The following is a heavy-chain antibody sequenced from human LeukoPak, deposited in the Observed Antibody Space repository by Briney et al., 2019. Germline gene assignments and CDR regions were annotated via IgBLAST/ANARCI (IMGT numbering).Heavy chain of an antibody. V-gene: IGHV4-39*07. CDR1: GGSISSSSYY. J-gene: IGHJ4*02. CDR3: ARDQTGHYYGSGSYTI. CDR2: IYYSGST. D-gene: IGHD3-10*01. Sequence: SETLSLTCTVSGGSISSSSYYWGWIRQPPGKGLEWIGSIYYSGSTYYNPSLKSRVTISVDTSKNQFSLKLSSVTAADTAVYYCARDQTGHYYGSGSYTIWGQGTLVTVSS.